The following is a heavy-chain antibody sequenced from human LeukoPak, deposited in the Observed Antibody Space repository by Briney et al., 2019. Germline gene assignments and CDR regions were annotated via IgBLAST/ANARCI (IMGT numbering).Heavy chain of an antibody. D-gene: IGHD6-19*01. CDR1: GFTFSSYA. CDR3: ARDVYSSGWYGMDV. V-gene: IGHV3-23*01. J-gene: IGHJ6*02. Sequence: GGSLRLSCAASGFTFSSYAMSWLRQAPGKGLEWVAGISISGLKTYYGDSVKGRFTISRDNSRSTIYLQLNSLRAEDTAVYYCARDVYSSGWYGMDVWGQGTTVTVSS. CDR2: ISISGLKT.